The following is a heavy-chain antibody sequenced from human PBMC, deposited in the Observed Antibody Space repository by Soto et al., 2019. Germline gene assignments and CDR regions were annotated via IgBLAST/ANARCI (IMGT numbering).Heavy chain of an antibody. CDR2: TIPALGKT. J-gene: IGHJ6*02. V-gene: IGHV1-69*10. CDR1: GDNFQKNV. D-gene: IGHD3-10*01. Sequence: ASVKVSCKTSGDNFQKNVFTWVRQAPGQGLEWMGGTIPALGKTHYIEKFQGRVTITVDDATRTVYMEVRDLTSEDTAIYYCARGPFRPSAMDVWGQGTTVTVSS. CDR3: ARGPFRPSAMDV.